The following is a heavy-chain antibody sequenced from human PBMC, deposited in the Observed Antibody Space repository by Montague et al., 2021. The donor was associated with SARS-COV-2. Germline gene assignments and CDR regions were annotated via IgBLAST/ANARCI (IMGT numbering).Heavy chain of an antibody. CDR3: ARSLFYYDPRGYPSGGRWFDP. D-gene: IGHD3-22*01. CDR1: GGSFRGYY. Sequence: SETLSLTCAVYGGSFRGYYWYWIRQPPGRGLEWIGEINDSGSTDYNPSLKSRVIMSVDTSKNQFSLRLTSPTAADTAMYYCARSLFYYDPRGYPSGGRWFDPWGQGTLVIVSS. CDR2: INDSGST. J-gene: IGHJ5*02. V-gene: IGHV4-34*01.